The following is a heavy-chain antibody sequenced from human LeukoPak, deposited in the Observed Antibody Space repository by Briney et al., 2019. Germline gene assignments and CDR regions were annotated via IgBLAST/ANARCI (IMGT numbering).Heavy chain of an antibody. J-gene: IGHJ6*02. D-gene: IGHD4-11*01. CDR1: GYTFTGYY. CDR3: ARSSSDYSKDYYYYYGMDV. V-gene: IGHV1-2*02. Sequence: ASVKVSCKASGYTFTGYYMHWVRQAPGQGLEWMGWINPNSGGTNYAQKFQGRVTMTRDTSISTAYMELSRLRSDDTAVYYCARSSSDYSKDYYYYYGMDVWGQGTTVTVSS. CDR2: INPNSGGT.